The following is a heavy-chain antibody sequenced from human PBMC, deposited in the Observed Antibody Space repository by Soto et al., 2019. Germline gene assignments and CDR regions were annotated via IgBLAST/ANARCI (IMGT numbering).Heavy chain of an antibody. CDR2: IYYSGST. CDR3: ARVPVAARPGSPYYYSGMDV. Sequence: PSETLSLTCTVPVVTISRGGYYPRCFRQHPGKGLEWVGYIYYSGSTYYNPSHKSRVTISVDTSKNQFSLKLSSVTAADTAVYYCARVPVAARPGSPYYYSGMDVWGQGTTVTVSS. J-gene: IGHJ6*02. D-gene: IGHD6-6*01. CDR1: VVTISRGGYY. V-gene: IGHV4-31*03.